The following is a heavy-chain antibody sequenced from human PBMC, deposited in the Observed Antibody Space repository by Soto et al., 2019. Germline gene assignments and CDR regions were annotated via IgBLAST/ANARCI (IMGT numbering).Heavy chain of an antibody. CDR1: GYTFTGYG. J-gene: IGHJ4*02. CDR2: ISAYNGNT. V-gene: IGHV1-18*01. Sequence: ASVKVSCKASGYTFTGYGISWVRQAPGQGLEWMGWISAYNGNTNYAQKLQGRVTMTTDTSTSTAYMELRSLRSDDTAVYYCARNADFWSGYYTGSFDYWGQGTLVTVSS. D-gene: IGHD3-3*01. CDR3: ARNADFWSGYYTGSFDY.